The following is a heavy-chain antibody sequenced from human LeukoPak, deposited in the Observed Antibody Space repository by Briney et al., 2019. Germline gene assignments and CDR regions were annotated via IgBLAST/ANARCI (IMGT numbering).Heavy chain of an antibody. V-gene: IGHV3-30*03. CDR3: ARDYYYDTTGSDTFDI. CDR2: ISYDGSNK. D-gene: IGHD3-22*01. CDR1: GFTFSSYG. J-gene: IGHJ3*02. Sequence: GGSLRLSCAASGFTFSSYGMHWVRQAPGKGLEWVAVISYDGSNKYYADYVKGRFTISRDNSKNTLYLQMNSLRAEDTAVYHCARDYYYDTTGSDTFDIWGQGTMVTVSS.